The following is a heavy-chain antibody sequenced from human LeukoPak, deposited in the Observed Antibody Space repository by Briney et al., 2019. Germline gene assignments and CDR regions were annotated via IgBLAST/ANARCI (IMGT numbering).Heavy chain of an antibody. V-gene: IGHV3-30*04. Sequence: PGGSLRLSCAASGFTFSSYAMHWVRQAPGKRLEWVAVISYDGSNKYYADSVKGRFTISRDNSENTLYLQMNSLRAEDTAVYYCARDSGDYWGQGTLVTVSS. CDR1: GFTFSSYA. D-gene: IGHD7-27*01. J-gene: IGHJ4*02. CDR3: ARDSGDY. CDR2: ISYDGSNK.